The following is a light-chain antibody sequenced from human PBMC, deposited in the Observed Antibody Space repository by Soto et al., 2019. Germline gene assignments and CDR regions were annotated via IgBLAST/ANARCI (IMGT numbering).Light chain of an antibody. V-gene: IGKV1-5*01. Sequence: DIQMTQSPSTLSSSVGDRVTITCRASQTIDSWLAWYQQRPGKPPNLLVYDASALPRGVPSRFSGSGSGTKFTLTIASLQPDDFATYYCQQYETFSGTFGPGTKVDIK. J-gene: IGKJ1*01. CDR3: QQYETFSGT. CDR2: DAS. CDR1: QTIDSW.